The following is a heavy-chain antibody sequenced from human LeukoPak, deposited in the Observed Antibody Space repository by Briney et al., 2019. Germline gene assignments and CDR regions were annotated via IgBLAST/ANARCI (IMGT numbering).Heavy chain of an antibody. D-gene: IGHD3-9*01. CDR2: IYYSGST. Sequence: SETLSLTCTVSGYLITSGYYWGWIRQPPGKGLEWIGNIYYSGSTNYNPSLKSRVTISVDTSKNQFSLKLSSVTAADTAVYYCARDSYDILIGPHYFDYWGQGTLVTVSS. CDR3: ARDSYDILIGPHYFDY. V-gene: IGHV4-38-2*02. CDR1: GYLITSGYY. J-gene: IGHJ4*02.